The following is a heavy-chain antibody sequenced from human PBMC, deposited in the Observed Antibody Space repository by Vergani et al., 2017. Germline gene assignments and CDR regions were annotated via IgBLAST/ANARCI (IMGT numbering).Heavy chain of an antibody. CDR3: ARTDSSGYYYDFDY. V-gene: IGHV3-64D*06. J-gene: IGHJ4*02. CDR2: ISSNGGST. Sequence: EVQLVESGGGLVQPGGSLRLSCSASGFTFSSYAMHWVRQAPGTGLEYVSAISSNGGSTYYADSVKGRFTISRDNSKNTLYLQMSSLRAEDTAVYYCARTDSSGYYYDFDYWGQGTLVTVSS. CDR1: GFTFSSYA. D-gene: IGHD3-22*01.